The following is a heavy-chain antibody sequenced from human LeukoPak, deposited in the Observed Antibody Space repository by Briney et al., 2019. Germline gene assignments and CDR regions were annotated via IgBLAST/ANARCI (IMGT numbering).Heavy chain of an antibody. CDR2: IYSGGAI. J-gene: IGHJ4*02. CDR3: ARRPGN. Sequence: GGSLRLSCVASGFAVGSNYMSWVRQAPGKGLEWVSLIYSGGAIRYADSVKGRFTISRGSSKNTLFLQMNDLTVEDTARYYCARRPGNWGQGILVTVSS. V-gene: IGHV3-53*01. CDR1: GFAVGSNY. D-gene: IGHD1-14*01.